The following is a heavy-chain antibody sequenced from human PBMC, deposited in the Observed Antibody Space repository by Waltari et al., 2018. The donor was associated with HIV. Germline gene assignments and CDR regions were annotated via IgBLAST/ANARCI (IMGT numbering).Heavy chain of an antibody. J-gene: IGHJ5*02. CDR2: IYFSGST. CDR1: GGTISSSSYA. V-gene: IGHV4-39*01. D-gene: IGHD6-19*01. CDR3: ARTGSSGWYVRFDP. Sequence: QLQLQESGPGLVKPSEPLSLTCTVPGGTISSSSYAGGGLRQPPGKGLEWIGSIYFSGSTYYNPSLKSRVTISVDTSKNQFSLKLSSVTAADTAVYYCARTGSSGWYVRFDPWGQGTLVTVSS.